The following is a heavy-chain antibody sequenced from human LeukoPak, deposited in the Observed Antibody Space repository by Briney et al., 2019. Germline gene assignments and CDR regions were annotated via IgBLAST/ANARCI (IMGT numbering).Heavy chain of an antibody. V-gene: IGHV3-23*01. J-gene: IGHJ6*03. CDR3: VKDGGSSGHYYMDV. D-gene: IGHD6-6*01. CDR1: GFTFSAYA. Sequence: GGSLRLSCVASGFTFSAYAMSWVRQVPGKGLEWVSTITGSGCNTYYADSVKGPFTISRDNSKNTLYLQMNSLRVEDTAVYYCVKDGGSSGHYYMDVWGKGTTVTVSS. CDR2: ITGSGCNT.